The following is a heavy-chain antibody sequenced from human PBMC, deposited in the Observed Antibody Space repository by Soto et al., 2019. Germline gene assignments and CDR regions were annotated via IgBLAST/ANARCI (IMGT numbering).Heavy chain of an antibody. Sequence: GGSLRLSCAASGFTFSSYAMSWVRQAPGKGLEWVSAISGSGGSTYYADSVKGRFTISRDNSKNTLYLQMNSLRAEDTAVYYCAKRDNLYYYGSGSYWGAFDIWGQGTMVTVSS. D-gene: IGHD3-10*01. CDR2: ISGSGGST. CDR1: GFTFSSYA. CDR3: AKRDNLYYYGSGSYWGAFDI. J-gene: IGHJ3*02. V-gene: IGHV3-23*01.